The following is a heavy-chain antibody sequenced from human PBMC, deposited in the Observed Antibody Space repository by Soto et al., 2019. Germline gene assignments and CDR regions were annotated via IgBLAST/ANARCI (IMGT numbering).Heavy chain of an antibody. D-gene: IGHD3-3*02. CDR1: GFTFRNFE. CDR3: ARQDLHFRISFDKRYFDL. CDR2: INSGSSTK. J-gene: IGHJ5*02. V-gene: IGHV3-48*03. Sequence: PGGSLRLSCAASGFTFRNFEMNWVRQAPGKGLEWLSYINSGSSTKYYADSVKGRFTISRDNSKNSLYLQMNSLRDEDTALYYCARQDLHFRISFDKRYFDLWGQGTPVTVSS.